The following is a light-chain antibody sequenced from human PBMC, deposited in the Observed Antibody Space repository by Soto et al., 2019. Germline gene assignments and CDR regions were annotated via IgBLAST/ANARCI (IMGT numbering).Light chain of an antibody. CDR3: SSYRSSISVV. Sequence: QSALTQPASVSGSPGQSITISCTGSSSDVGDYNYVSWYQQHPGKVPKLMIYDVSNRPSGVSNRFSGSKSGNTASLTISGLQAEDEADYYCSSYRSSISVVFGGGTKLTVL. J-gene: IGLJ2*01. V-gene: IGLV2-14*03. CDR2: DVS. CDR1: SSDVGDYNY.